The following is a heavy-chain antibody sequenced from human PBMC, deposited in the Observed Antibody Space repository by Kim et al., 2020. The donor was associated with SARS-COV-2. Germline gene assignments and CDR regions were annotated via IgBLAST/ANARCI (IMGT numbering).Heavy chain of an antibody. V-gene: IGHV1-46*01. Sequence: ASVKVSCKASGYTFTSYYMHWVRQAPGQGLEWMGIINPSGGSTSYAQKFQGRVTMTRDTSTSTVYMELSSLRSEDTAVYYCAREVPPTKYYYDSSGYPPRGHGMDVWGQGTTVTVSS. D-gene: IGHD3-22*01. J-gene: IGHJ6*02. CDR3: AREVPPTKYYYDSSGYPPRGHGMDV. CDR2: INPSGGST. CDR1: GYTFTSYY.